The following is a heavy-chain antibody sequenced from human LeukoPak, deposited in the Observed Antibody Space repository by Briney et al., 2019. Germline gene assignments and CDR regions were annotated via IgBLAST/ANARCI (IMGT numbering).Heavy chain of an antibody. CDR2: ISGSGGST. D-gene: IGHD3-22*01. J-gene: IGHJ3*02. CDR3: AKGGPITMIVVVIDFDAFDI. V-gene: IGHV3-23*01. CDR1: GFTFSSYG. Sequence: GGSLRLSCAASGFTFSSYGMSWVRQAPGKGLEGVSAISGSGGSTYYADSVKGRFTISRDNSKNTLYLQMNSLRAEDTAVYYCAKGGPITMIVVVIDFDAFDIWGRGTMVTVSS.